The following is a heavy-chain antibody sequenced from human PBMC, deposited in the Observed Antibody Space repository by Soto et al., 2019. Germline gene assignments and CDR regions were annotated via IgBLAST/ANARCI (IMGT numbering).Heavy chain of an antibody. V-gene: IGHV3-23*01. J-gene: IGHJ6*02. CDR1: GFTFSSYA. D-gene: IGHD3-10*01. Sequence: GGSLRLSCAASGFTFSSYAMSWVRQAPGKGLEWVSAISVSGGSTYYADSVKGRFTISRDNSKNTLYLQMNSLRAEDTAVYYCEKGALVRGEHYGLDGWVQGTKVTVSS. CDR3: EKGALVRGEHYGLDG. CDR2: ISVSGGST.